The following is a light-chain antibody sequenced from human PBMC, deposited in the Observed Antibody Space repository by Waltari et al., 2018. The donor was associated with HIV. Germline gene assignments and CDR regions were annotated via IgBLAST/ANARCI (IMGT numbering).Light chain of an antibody. CDR3: QQLESYTQIS. V-gene: IGKV1-9*01. CDR2: AAS. Sequence: DIQLTQSPSILSASVGARVTITCRTSQGISSYLAWYQQKPGKSPTLLIYAASTLQSGVPSRFSGSGSGTEFTLTISSLQPEDFATYYCQQLESYTQISFGGGTKVGIK. CDR1: QGISSY. J-gene: IGKJ4*01.